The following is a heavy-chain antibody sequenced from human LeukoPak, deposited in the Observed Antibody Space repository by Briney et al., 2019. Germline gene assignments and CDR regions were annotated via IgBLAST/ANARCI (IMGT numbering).Heavy chain of an antibody. CDR3: AKDQEIAAAGSVGY. CDR2: ISGGSGNR. V-gene: IGHV3-23*01. D-gene: IGHD6-13*01. J-gene: IGHJ4*02. Sequence: GGSLRLSCAASGFTFSSSAMSWVRQAPGKGLEWVSGISGGSGNRDYGDSVKGRFTISRDNSKNTLYLQMNSLRAEDRAVYYCAKDQEIAAAGSVGYWGQGTLVTASS. CDR1: GFTFSSSA.